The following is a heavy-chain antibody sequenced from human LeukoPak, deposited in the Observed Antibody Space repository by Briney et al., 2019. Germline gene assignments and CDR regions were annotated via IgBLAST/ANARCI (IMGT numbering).Heavy chain of an antibody. D-gene: IGHD3-22*01. CDR1: GYTFTNYG. J-gene: IGHJ3*02. V-gene: IGHV1-8*02. CDR2: MNPNSGNT. CDR3: ARGLDSSGSFDI. Sequence: ASVKVSCKASGYTFTNYGISWVRQATGQGLEWMGWMNPNSGNTGYAQKFQGRVTMTRNTSISTAYMELSSLRSEDTAVYYCARGLDSSGSFDIWGQGTVVTVSS.